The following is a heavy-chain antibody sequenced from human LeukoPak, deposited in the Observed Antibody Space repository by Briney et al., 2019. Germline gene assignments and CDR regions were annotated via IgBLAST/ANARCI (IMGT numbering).Heavy chain of an antibody. J-gene: IGHJ4*02. Sequence: GGSLRLSCAASGFTFSSYAMSWVRQAPGKGLEWVSAISGSGGSTYYADSVKGRFTISRDNSKNTLYLQMNSLRAEDTAVYYCAKSAGPYYYDSSGYYYFDYWGQRTLVTVSS. CDR2: ISGSGGST. D-gene: IGHD3-22*01. CDR3: AKSAGPYYYDSSGYYYFDY. V-gene: IGHV3-23*01. CDR1: GFTFSSYA.